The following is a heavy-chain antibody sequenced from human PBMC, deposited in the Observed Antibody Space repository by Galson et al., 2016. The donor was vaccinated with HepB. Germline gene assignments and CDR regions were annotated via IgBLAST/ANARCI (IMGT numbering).Heavy chain of an antibody. V-gene: IGHV4-4*02. D-gene: IGHD2-2*01. J-gene: IGHJ5*02. CDR3: TRVKGGCSRASCVFDP. Sequence: SETLSLTCAVSSDSISSNNWWTWVRQSPGKGLEWIWEIFHTGTTFYNPALNSRVTISVDKSRNVFSLSLTSVTAADTAMYSCTRVKGGCSRASCVFDPWVQGTLVTVSS. CDR1: SDSISSNNW. CDR2: IFHTGTT.